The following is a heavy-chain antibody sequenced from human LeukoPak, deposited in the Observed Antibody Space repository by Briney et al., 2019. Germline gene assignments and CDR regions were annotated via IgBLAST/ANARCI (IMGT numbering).Heavy chain of an antibody. J-gene: IGHJ4*02. V-gene: IGHV1-69*13. CDR2: IIPIFGTA. CDR1: GYTFTGYY. CDR3: ATELARGSY. Sequence: SVKVSCKASGYTFTGYYMHWVRQAPGQGLEWMGGIIPIFGTANYAQKFQGRVTITADESTSTAYMELSSLRSEDTAVYYCATELARGSYWGQGTLVTVSS. D-gene: IGHD1-1*01.